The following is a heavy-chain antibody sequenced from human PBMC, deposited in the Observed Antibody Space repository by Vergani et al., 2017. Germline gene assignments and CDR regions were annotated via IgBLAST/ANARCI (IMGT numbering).Heavy chain of an antibody. V-gene: IGHV3-23*01. CDR1: GFTFSTYA. CDR3: RGEMDV. Sequence: EVQLLDSGGGLVQPGGSLRLSCAASGFTFSTYAMRWVRQAPGKGLEWVSAISDSGSRSYYADSAKGRFTISRDNSENTLYLQMNSLRTEDTANYYCRGEMDVWGKGTTVTVSP. CDR2: ISDSGSRS. J-gene: IGHJ6*04.